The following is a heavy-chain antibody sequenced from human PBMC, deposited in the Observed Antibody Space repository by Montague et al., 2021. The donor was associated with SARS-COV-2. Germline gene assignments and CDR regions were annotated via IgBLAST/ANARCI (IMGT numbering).Heavy chain of an antibody. CDR1: GDSVARNSAA. CDR3: ARTSASSDY. CDR2: TYYRSKWYN. J-gene: IGHJ4*02. V-gene: IGHV6-1*01. D-gene: IGHD1-26*01. Sequence: CASSGDSVARNSAAWNWIRQSPAKGLEWLGMTYYRSKWYNDYAVSVKSRITINPGTSKNQISLQLNSVTPEDTAVYYCARTSASSDYWGQGTLVTVSS.